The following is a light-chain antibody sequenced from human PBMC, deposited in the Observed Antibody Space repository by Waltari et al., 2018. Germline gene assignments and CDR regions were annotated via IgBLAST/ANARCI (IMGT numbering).Light chain of an antibody. CDR1: QSISNW. J-gene: IGKJ1*01. V-gene: IGKV1-5*03. CDR3: QQYNSYSWT. CDR2: KAS. Sequence: DIQMTQSPSTLSASVGDRVTITCRASQSISNWLAWYQQKPGKAPKLLIYKASSLESGVPSRFSGSGSGTEFTRTISSLQPDDFATYYCQQYNSYSWTFGQGTKVEIK.